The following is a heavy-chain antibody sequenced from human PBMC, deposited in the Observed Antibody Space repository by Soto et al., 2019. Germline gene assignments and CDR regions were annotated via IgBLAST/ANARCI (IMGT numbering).Heavy chain of an antibody. CDR2: IIPIFGTA. Sequence: SVKVSCKASGGTFSSYAISWVRQAPGQGLEWMGGIIPIFGTATYAQKFQGRVTITADESTSTAYMELSSLRSEDTAVYYCARANCISTSRYVFYFDYWGQGTLVTVSS. CDR3: ARANCISTSRYVFYFDY. CDR1: GGTFSSYA. V-gene: IGHV1-69*13. D-gene: IGHD2-2*01. J-gene: IGHJ4*02.